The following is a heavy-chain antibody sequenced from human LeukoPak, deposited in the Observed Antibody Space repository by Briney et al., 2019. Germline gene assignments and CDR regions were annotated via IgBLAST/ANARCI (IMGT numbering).Heavy chain of an antibody. CDR1: GFTFSSYA. V-gene: IGHV3-23*01. J-gene: IGHJ6*02. D-gene: IGHD3-10*01. CDR2: ISATVGIT. CDR3: AKGTMVRWDV. Sequence: PGGSLRLSCAASGFTFSSYAMSWVRQAPGKGLECVSAISATVGITSYADSVKGRFTISRDNSTNTLYLQMHSLRAEDTAVYYCAKGTMVRWDVWGQGTTVTVSS.